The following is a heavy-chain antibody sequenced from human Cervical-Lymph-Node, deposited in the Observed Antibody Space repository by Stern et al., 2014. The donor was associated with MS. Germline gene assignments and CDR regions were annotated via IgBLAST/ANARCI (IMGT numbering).Heavy chain of an antibody. J-gene: IGHJ1*01. V-gene: IGHV3-53*04. CDR1: GFTVSNNY. CDR3: VRDGPGMVRFHQ. Sequence: DVQLEESGGGVVQPGGSLRLSCAASGFTVSNNYMNWVRQAPGKGLEWVSLIYSGGSTHYADTVESRFTITRDSSENTLYLKMNSLRPENTAVYYCVRDGPGMVRFHQWGQGTMVTVSS. D-gene: IGHD5-18*01. CDR2: IYSGGST.